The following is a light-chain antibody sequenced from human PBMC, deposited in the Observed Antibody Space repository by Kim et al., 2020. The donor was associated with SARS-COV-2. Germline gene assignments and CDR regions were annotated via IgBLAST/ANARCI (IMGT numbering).Light chain of an antibody. J-gene: IGKJ5*01. Sequence: VCPGERATLSCRASQSVSSSLAWYQLKPGQSPRLLIYDASNRATGIPARFSGGGSGTDFTLSITSLEPEDFAVYYCQQRYNWPITFGLGTRLEIK. V-gene: IGKV3-11*01. CDR3: QQRYNWPIT. CDR1: QSVSSS. CDR2: DAS.